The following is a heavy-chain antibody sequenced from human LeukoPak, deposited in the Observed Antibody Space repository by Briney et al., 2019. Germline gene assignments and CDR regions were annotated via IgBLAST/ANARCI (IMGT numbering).Heavy chain of an antibody. V-gene: IGHV3-30*18. J-gene: IGHJ4*02. CDR2: ISYDGSNK. D-gene: IGHD6-13*01. CDR3: AKPVGYSSSWFDY. CDR1: GFNFNSYG. Sequence: PGGSLRLSCAASGFNFNSYGMHWVRQAPGKGLEWVAAISYDGSNKYYAESVKGRFTISRDTSKNTLYLQMNSLRAEDTAVYYCAKPVGYSSSWFDYWGQGTLVTVSS.